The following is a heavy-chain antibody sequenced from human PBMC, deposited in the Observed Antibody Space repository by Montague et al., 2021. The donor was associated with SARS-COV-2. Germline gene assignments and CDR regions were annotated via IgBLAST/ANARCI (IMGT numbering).Heavy chain of an antibody. Sequence: PALVKPTQTLTLTCTFSGFSLSTSGMCVSWIRQPPGKALEWLARIDWDDDKYYSTSLKTRLTISKDTSKNQVVLTTTNMDPVDTATCYCARETGTTVSLDNWGQGTLRTVSS. CDR3: ARETGTTVSLDN. J-gene: IGHJ4*02. V-gene: IGHV2-70*11. CDR1: GFSLSTSGMC. CDR2: IDWDDDK. D-gene: IGHD1-7*01.